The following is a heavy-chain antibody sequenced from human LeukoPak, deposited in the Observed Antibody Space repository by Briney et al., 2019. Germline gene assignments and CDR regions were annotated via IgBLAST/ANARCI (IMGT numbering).Heavy chain of an antibody. Sequence: GESLRLSCAASGFTFSSYAMSRVRQAPGKGLDWVSAISGSGDSTYYADSVKGRFTISRDNSKNTLYLQMNSLRAEDTAVYYCAKSSSSPRLFDYWGQGTLVTVSS. CDR1: GFTFSSYA. D-gene: IGHD6-6*01. CDR3: AKSSSSPRLFDY. J-gene: IGHJ4*02. CDR2: ISGSGDST. V-gene: IGHV3-23*01.